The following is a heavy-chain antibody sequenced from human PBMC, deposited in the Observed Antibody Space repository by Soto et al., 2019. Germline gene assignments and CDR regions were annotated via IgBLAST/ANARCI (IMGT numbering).Heavy chain of an antibody. CDR1: GGSIRSSSYY. CDR3: ARLEDTVTQRNWYFDL. J-gene: IGHJ2*01. CDR2: IYYSGST. V-gene: IGHV4-39*01. Sequence: QLQLQESGPGLVKPSETLSLTCTVSGGSIRSSSYYWGWIRQPPGKGLEWIGNIYYSGSTYYNPSLKSRVTISVDTSKNQFSLNLSSVTAADTAVYYCARLEDTVTQRNWYFDLWGRGTLVTVSS. D-gene: IGHD4-17*01.